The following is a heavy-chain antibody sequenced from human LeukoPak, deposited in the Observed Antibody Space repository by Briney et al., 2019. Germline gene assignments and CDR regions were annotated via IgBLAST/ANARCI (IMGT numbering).Heavy chain of an antibody. V-gene: IGHV3-73*01. CDR3: TRLAAAGTMGATYYYYMDV. CDR1: GFTFSGSA. Sequence: GGSLRLSCAASGFTFSGSAMHWVRQASGKGLEWVGRIRSKANSYATAYAASVKGRFTISRDDSKNTAYLQMNSLKTEDTAVYYCTRLAAAGTMGATYYYYMDVWGKGTTVTVSS. CDR2: IRSKANSYAT. J-gene: IGHJ6*03. D-gene: IGHD6-13*01.